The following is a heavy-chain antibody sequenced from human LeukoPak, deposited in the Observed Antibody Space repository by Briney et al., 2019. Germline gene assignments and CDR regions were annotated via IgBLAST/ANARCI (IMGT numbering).Heavy chain of an antibody. Sequence: GKSLRLSCAASGFTFSGYPIHWVRQAPGKGLEWVAVISYDGSNKYYADSVKGRFTISRDNSKNTLYLQMSSLRAEDTAVYYCATQGGNFDYWGQGTLVTVSS. J-gene: IGHJ4*02. CDR2: ISYDGSNK. V-gene: IGHV3-30-3*01. CDR1: GFTFSGYP. CDR3: ATQGGNFDY. D-gene: IGHD3-16*01.